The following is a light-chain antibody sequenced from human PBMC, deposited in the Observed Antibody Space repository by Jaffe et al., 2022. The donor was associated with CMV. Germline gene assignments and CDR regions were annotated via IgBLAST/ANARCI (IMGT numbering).Light chain of an antibody. CDR3: GSYDSTNTWL. CDR1: SSNIGTSDH. J-gene: IGLJ2*01. CDR2: DVS. Sequence: QSALTQPASVSGSPGQSITISCTGISSNIGTSDHVSWYQQPPGKAPRLIIFDVSNRPSGIPSRFSGSKSGNTASLTISGLQTEDEADYFCGSYDSTNTWLFGGGTKLTVL. V-gene: IGLV2-14*03.